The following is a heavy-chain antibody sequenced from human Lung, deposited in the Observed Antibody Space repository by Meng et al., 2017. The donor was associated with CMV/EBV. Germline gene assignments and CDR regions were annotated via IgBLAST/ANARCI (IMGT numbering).Heavy chain of an antibody. Sequence: SXTXSLXCTVSGGSISSYYWSWIRQPPGKGLEWIGYIYYSGSTNYNPSLKSRVTISVDTSKNQFSLKLSSVTAADTAVYYCAREREDIVATGYFGYWGQGTLVTVSS. V-gene: IGHV4-59*01. J-gene: IGHJ4*02. D-gene: IGHD5-12*01. CDR2: IYYSGST. CDR1: GGSISSYY. CDR3: AREREDIVATGYFGY.